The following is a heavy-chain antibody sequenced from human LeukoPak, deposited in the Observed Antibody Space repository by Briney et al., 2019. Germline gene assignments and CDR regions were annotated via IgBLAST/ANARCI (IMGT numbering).Heavy chain of an antibody. D-gene: IGHD3-16*01. CDR2: IHDDGIVT. Sequence: GGSLRLSCAASGFTFTAYAMSWFRQTPEKGLEWVANIHDDGIVTHYVDSVKGRFTISRDNARNSVNLQLNRLRVEDTALYYCARGRGWVDHWGQGTLVTVSS. CDR3: ARGRGWVDH. J-gene: IGHJ4*02. CDR1: GFTFTAYA. V-gene: IGHV3-7*01.